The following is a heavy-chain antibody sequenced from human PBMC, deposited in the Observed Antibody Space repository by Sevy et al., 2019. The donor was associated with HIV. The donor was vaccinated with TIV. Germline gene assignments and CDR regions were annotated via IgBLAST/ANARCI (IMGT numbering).Heavy chain of an antibody. CDR2: ISSGSSYT. J-gene: IGHJ4*02. CDR3: ARDRRNYGGQYFDF. D-gene: IGHD4-17*01. V-gene: IGHV3-11*06. CDR1: GFTFSDYH. Sequence: GGSLRLSCAASGFTFSDYHMSWIRQASGKGLEWVSYISSGSSYTNYATSVKGRFTISRDNAKNSLYLQMNSLRAEDTAVYYCARDRRNYGGQYFDFWGQGTLVTVSS.